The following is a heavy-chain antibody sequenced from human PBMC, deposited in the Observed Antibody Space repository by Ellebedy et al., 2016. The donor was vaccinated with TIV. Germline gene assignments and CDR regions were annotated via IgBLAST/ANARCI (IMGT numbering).Heavy chain of an antibody. Sequence: MPSETLSLTCTVSGGSISSRNSYWSWIRQPPGKGLEWIGYIYYSRSTNYNPSLKSRVTISVDTSKNQFSLKLSSVTAADTAVYYCAGRSDYYGSGSYFSWFDPWGQGTLVTVSS. CDR2: IYYSRST. V-gene: IGHV4-61*01. J-gene: IGHJ5*02. CDR1: GGSISSRNSY. CDR3: AGRSDYYGSGSYFSWFDP. D-gene: IGHD3-10*01.